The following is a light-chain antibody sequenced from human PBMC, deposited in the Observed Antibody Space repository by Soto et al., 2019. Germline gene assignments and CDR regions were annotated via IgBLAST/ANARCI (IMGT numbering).Light chain of an antibody. J-gene: IGLJ1*01. CDR1: SSDVGGYNF. CDR2: DVS. CDR3: SSYTSSTTFYV. V-gene: IGLV2-14*03. Sequence: QSVLTQPASVSGSPGQSITISCTGTSSDVGGYNFVSWYQQHPGKAPTLMIYDVSNRPSGVSNRFSGSKSGNTASLTISGLQTEDEADYYCSSYTSSTTFYVFGTGTKVTVL.